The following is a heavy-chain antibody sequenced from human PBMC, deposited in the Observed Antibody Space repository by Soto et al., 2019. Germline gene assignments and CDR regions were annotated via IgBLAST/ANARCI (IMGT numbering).Heavy chain of an antibody. D-gene: IGHD3-22*01. CDR1: GGTFSSYA. J-gene: IGHJ4*02. Sequence: GASVKVSCKASGGTFSSYAISWVRQAPGQGLEWMGGIIPIFGTANYAQKFQGRVTITADKSTSTAYMELSSLRSEDTAVYYCARSPRVQRAYYYDSSGYLTGSGYWGQGTLVTLSS. CDR2: IIPIFGTA. CDR3: ARSPRVQRAYYYDSSGYLTGSGY. V-gene: IGHV1-69*06.